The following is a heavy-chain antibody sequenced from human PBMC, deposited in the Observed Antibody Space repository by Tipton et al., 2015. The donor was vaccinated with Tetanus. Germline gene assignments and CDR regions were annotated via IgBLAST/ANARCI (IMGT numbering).Heavy chain of an antibody. CDR1: GGSISSYY. V-gene: IGHV4-59*01. D-gene: IGHD3-22*01. J-gene: IGHJ6*02. Sequence: GLVKPSETLSLTCTVSGGSISSYYWSWIRQAPGKGLEWIAYIYYSGSTNYNPSLESRVTISVDTSKNQFSLKLSSVTAADTAVYYCARQAYSYDSTGLVLSGMDVWGQGTTVTVSS. CDR2: IYYSGST. CDR3: ARQAYSYDSTGLVLSGMDV.